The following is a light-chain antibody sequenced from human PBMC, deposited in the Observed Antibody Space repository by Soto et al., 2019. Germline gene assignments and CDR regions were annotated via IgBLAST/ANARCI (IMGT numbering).Light chain of an antibody. CDR3: QQYNSYPT. CDR2: KAS. J-gene: IGKJ5*01. CDR1: QSISSW. Sequence: DIQMTQSPSTLSASVGDRVTITCRASQSISSWLAWYQQKPGKAPKLLIYKASSLESGVPSRFSGSGSGTAFTLTISSLQPDDFATYYCQQYNSYPTFGQGTRLEI. V-gene: IGKV1-5*03.